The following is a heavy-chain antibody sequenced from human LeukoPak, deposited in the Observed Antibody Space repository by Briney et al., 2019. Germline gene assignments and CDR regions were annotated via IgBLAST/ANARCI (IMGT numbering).Heavy chain of an antibody. J-gene: IGHJ5*02. CDR3: AKDYGLEDIVLMVYATTAWFDP. V-gene: IGHV3-23*01. CDR2: ISGSGGST. CDR1: GFTFSSYS. D-gene: IGHD2-8*01. Sequence: GGSLRLSCAASGFTFSSYSMNWVRQVPGKGLEWVSAISGSGGSTYYADSVKGRFTISRDNSKNTLYLQMNSLRAEDTAVYYCAKDYGLEDIVLMVYATTAWFDPWGQGTLVTVSS.